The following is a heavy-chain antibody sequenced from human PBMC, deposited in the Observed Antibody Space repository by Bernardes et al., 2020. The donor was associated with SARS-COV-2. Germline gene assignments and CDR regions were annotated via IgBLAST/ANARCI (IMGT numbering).Heavy chain of an antibody. CDR1: GITFNNYD. J-gene: IGHJ4*02. CDR2: IRSRGDRT. Sequence: GGSLRLSCTVSGITFNNYDMNWVRQAPGQGLEWVSGIRSRGDRTKYAASVKGRFTVSRENSQNTLYLLMNNLRAEDTAVYYCVKGVEDWGQGTQVFVSS. D-gene: IGHD1-1*01. V-gene: IGHV3-23*01. CDR3: VKGVED.